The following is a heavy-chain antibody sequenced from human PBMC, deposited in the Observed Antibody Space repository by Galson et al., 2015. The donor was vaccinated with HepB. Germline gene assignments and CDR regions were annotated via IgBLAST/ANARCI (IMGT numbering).Heavy chain of an antibody. Sequence: SLRLSCAASGFAFDSHAMSWVRQAPGRGLEWISGITGQGDSTFYADSVKGRFTVSKENSNNMLYLQMNSLRAEDAGLYFCAKGYGLFDSWGQGILVTVSS. J-gene: IGHJ5*01. V-gene: IGHV3-23*01. D-gene: IGHD5-18*01. CDR2: ITGQGDST. CDR1: GFAFDSHA. CDR3: AKGYGLFDS.